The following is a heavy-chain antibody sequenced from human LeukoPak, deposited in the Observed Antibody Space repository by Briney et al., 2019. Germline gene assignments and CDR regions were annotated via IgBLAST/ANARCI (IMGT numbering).Heavy chain of an antibody. CDR1: GGSFSGYY. D-gene: IGHD1-7*01. CDR2: INHSGST. Sequence: SETLSLTCAVYGGSFSGYYWSWIRQPPGKGLEWIGEINHSGSTNHNPSLKSRVTISVDTSKNQFSLKLSSVAAADTAVYYCARRGNWNYRGDAFDIWGQGTMVTVSS. V-gene: IGHV4-34*01. J-gene: IGHJ3*02. CDR3: ARRGNWNYRGDAFDI.